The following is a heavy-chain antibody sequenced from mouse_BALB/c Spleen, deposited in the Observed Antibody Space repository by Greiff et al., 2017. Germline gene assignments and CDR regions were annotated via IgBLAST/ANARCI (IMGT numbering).Heavy chain of an antibody. CDR2: ISSGSSTI. J-gene: IGHJ4*01. Sequence: EVKLVEPGGGLVQPGGSRKLSCAASGFTFGSFGMHWVRQAPEKGLEWVAYISSGSSTIYYADTVKGRFTISRDNPKNTLFLQMTSLRSEDTAMYYCARALTGPMDYWGQGTSVTVSS. CDR3: ARALTGPMDY. V-gene: IGHV5-17*02. D-gene: IGHD4-1*01. CDR1: GFTFGSFG.